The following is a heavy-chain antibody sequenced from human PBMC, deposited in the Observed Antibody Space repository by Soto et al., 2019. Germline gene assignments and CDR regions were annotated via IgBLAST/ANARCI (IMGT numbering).Heavy chain of an antibody. CDR3: ARGTAMMNNYYYYMDV. Sequence: SETLSLTCNVSRGSIKSTEYYWSWIRQPPGKGLEWIGEINHSGSTNYNPSLKSRVTISVDTSKNQFSLKLSSVTAADTAVYYCARGTAMMNNYYYYMDVWGKGTTVTVSS. J-gene: IGHJ6*03. D-gene: IGHD5-18*01. CDR2: INHSGST. CDR1: RGSIKSTEYY. V-gene: IGHV4-34*01.